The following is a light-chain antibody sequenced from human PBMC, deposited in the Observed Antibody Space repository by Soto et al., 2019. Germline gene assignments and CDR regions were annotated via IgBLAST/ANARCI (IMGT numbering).Light chain of an antibody. Sequence: EIVLTQSPGALSLSPGERATLSCSASHTISSSYLAWYQQKHGQAPRILMYGISRRATGIPDRFSGSGSGTDFTLTITRLVPEDFAVNYCQQYVSSSPRTFGQGTKVDIK. CDR3: QQYVSSSPRT. J-gene: IGKJ1*01. CDR2: GIS. CDR1: HTISSSY. V-gene: IGKV3-20*01.